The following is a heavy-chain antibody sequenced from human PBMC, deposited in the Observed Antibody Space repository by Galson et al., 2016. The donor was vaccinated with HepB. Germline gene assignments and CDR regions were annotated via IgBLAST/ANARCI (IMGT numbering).Heavy chain of an antibody. Sequence: SLRLSCAASGFLFSTYGMHWVRQPPGKGLEWVAVIWYDGSKQYYVDSVKGRFTFSRDNSENSLHLQMNSLRAEDTAVYYCVRGTSMVGLDYWGQGTLVTVSS. D-gene: IGHD1-26*01. J-gene: IGHJ4*02. CDR1: GFLFSTYG. V-gene: IGHV3-33*01. CDR2: IWYDGSKQ. CDR3: VRGTSMVGLDY.